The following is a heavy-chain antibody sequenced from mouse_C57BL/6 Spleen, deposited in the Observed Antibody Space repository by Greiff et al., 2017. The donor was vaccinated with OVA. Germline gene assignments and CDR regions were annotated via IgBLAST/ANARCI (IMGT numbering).Heavy chain of an antibody. CDR1: GYSFTDYN. Sequence: VQLQQSGPELVKPGASVKISCKASGYSFTDYNMNWVQPSNGKSLEWIGVINPNSGTTRYNQKFKGKATLTVDQAASTAYMQLNSLTSDDSAVYYYARSSMDYDAMDYWGQGTSVTVSS. D-gene: IGHD1-1*02. V-gene: IGHV1-39*01. CDR3: ARSSMDYDAMDY. CDR2: INPNSGTT. J-gene: IGHJ4*01.